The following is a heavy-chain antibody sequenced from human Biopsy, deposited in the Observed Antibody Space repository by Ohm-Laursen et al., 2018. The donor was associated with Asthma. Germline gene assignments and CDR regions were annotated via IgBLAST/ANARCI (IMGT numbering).Heavy chain of an antibody. J-gene: IGHJ4*02. D-gene: IGHD6-19*01. V-gene: IGHV3-30-3*01. CDR1: RFTYD. CDR3: AREGVAGTHIED. CDR2: ISYDGSSI. Sequence: SLRLSCAASRFTYDMHWVRQAPGKGLEWVAVISYDGSSIYYADSVKGRFTISRDNSKNTLSLQMNSLTAEDTAVYYCAREGVAGTHIEDWGQGTMVTVSS.